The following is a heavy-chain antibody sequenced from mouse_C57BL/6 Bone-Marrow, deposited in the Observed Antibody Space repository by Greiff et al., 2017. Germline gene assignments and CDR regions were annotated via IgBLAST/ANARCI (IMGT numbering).Heavy chain of an antibody. CDR2: IYPGDGDT. CDR3: ASLYYYGTPYYAMDY. D-gene: IGHD1-1*01. J-gene: IGHJ4*01. CDR1: GYAFSSSW. V-gene: IGHV1-82*01. Sequence: VHLVESGPELVKPGASVKISCKASGYAFSSSWMNWVKQRPGKGLEWIGRIYPGDGDTNYNGKFKGKATLTADKSSSTAYMQLSSLTSEDSAVYFCASLYYYGTPYYAMDYWGQGTSVTVSS.